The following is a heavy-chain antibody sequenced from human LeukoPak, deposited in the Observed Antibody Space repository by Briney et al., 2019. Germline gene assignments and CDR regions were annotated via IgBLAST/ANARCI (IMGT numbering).Heavy chain of an antibody. J-gene: IGHJ5*02. CDR1: GYTFSGYY. D-gene: IGHD3-22*01. CDR2: IDPNSGGT. CDR3: AREGITMIVVAPFPRLSRWFDP. Sequence: ASVKVSCKASGYTFSGYYIHWVRQAPGHGLERMGWIDPNSGGTNYAQKFQGRVTLTRDTSINTAYMELSRLRSDDTAVYYCAREGITMIVVAPFPRLSRWFDPWGQGTLVTVSS. V-gene: IGHV1-2*02.